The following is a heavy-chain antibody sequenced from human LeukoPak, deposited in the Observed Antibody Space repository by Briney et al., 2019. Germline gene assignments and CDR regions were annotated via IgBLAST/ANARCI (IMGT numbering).Heavy chain of an antibody. CDR1: GGTFSSYA. Sequence: GASVKVSCKASGGTFSSYAISWVRQAPGQGLEWMGGIIPIFGTANYAQKFQGRVTITTDESTSTAYMELSSLRSEDTAVYYCARVQVVAAAQRYYYYGMDVWGQGTTVTVSS. V-gene: IGHV1-69*05. J-gene: IGHJ6*02. CDR3: ARVQVVAAAQRYYYYGMDV. D-gene: IGHD2-15*01. CDR2: IIPIFGTA.